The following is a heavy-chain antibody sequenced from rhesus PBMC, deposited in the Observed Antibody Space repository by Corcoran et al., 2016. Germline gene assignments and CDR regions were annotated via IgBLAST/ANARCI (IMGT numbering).Heavy chain of an antibody. CDR2: INGHSGST. D-gene: IGHD6-25*01. Sequence: QVQLQESGPGLVKPSETLSLTCAVSGGSFSSYWWSWIRQPPGKGLEWIGEINGHSGSTNYTPSLTSRVTISTDASKNQFSLKLSSETAADTAVYYCARYKAATGAFDYWGQGVLVTVSS. CDR1: GGSFSSYW. CDR3: ARYKAATGAFDY. V-gene: IGHV4-80*01. J-gene: IGHJ4*01.